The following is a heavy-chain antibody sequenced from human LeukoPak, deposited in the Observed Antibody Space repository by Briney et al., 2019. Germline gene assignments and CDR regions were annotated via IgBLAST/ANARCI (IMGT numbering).Heavy chain of an antibody. Sequence: GGSLRLSCAASGITFSSYWMHWVRQATGKGLVWVSRIKSDGSTNYADSVKGRFTISRDNAKNTVSLQMNSLRAEDTGVYYCARAPSEIGGYYPEYFRHWGQGTLVTVSS. D-gene: IGHD3-22*01. J-gene: IGHJ1*01. CDR2: IKSDGST. CDR3: ARAPSEIGGYYPEYFRH. CDR1: GITFSSYW. V-gene: IGHV3-74*01.